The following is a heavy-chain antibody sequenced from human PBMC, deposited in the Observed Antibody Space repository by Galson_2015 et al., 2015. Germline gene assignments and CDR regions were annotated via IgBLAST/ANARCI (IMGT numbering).Heavy chain of an antibody. V-gene: IGHV3-48*03. J-gene: IGHJ2*01. Sequence: SLRLSCAASGFTFSSYEMNWVRQAPGKGLEWVSYISSSGSTIYYADSVKGRFTISRDNAKNSLYLQMNSLRAEDTAVYYCARVSRDYGDYPWGGAYFDLWGRGTLVTVSS. CDR2: ISSSGSTI. D-gene: IGHD4-17*01. CDR1: GFTFSSYE. CDR3: ARVSRDYGDYPWGGAYFDL.